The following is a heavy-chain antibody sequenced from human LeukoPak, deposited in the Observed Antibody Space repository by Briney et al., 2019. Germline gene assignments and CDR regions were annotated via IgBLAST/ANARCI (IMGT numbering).Heavy chain of an antibody. V-gene: IGHV3-30*03. CDR1: GFMFSSYG. CDR3: AAQPVGIEAAGTLNY. D-gene: IGHD6-13*01. Sequence: GGSLRLSCAASGFMFSSYGIHWVRQAPGKGLEWVAVTSHDGSDEFYADSMKGRFTISRDNSKNTLYVQMNSLRAEDTAVYHCAAQPVGIEAAGTLNYWGQGTLVTVSS. CDR2: TSHDGSDE. J-gene: IGHJ4*02.